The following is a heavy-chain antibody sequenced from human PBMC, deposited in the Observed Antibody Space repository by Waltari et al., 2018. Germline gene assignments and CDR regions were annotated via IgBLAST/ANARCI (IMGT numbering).Heavy chain of an antibody. CDR2: ISYDGSNK. D-gene: IGHD5-12*01. CDR1: GFTFSSYA. J-gene: IGHJ4*02. V-gene: IGHV3-30-3*01. CDR3: ARETSEVTTIHFDY. Sequence: QVQLVESGGGVVQPGRSLRLSCAASGFTFSSYAMPWVRQAPGKGLEWVAVISYDGSNKYYADSVKGRFTISRDNSKNTLYLQMNSLRAEDTAVYYCARETSEVTTIHFDYWGQGTLVTVSS.